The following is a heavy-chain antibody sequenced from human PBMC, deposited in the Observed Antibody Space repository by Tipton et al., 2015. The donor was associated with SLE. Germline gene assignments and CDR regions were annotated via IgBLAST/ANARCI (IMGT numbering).Heavy chain of an antibody. Sequence: TLSLTCTVSGVSVIFRECYWGWIRQPPGRGLEWIGSAFSIGSTYSNPSLKSRVTISVDTSQKQVSLKLTSVTAADTAVYYCARHQDVVVVTPLDFWGRGTLVVVSS. J-gene: IGHJ4*02. CDR1: GVSVIFRECY. D-gene: IGHD2-21*01. CDR3: ARHQDVVVVTPLDF. V-gene: IGHV4-39*07. CDR2: AFSIGST.